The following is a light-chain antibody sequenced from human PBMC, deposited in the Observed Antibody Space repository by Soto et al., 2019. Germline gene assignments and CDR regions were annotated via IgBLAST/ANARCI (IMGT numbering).Light chain of an antibody. J-gene: IGKJ5*01. CDR2: GAS. Sequence: EIVMTQFQATLSVSPGERATLSCRASQSVSSNLAWYQQKPGQAPRLLLYGASTRATGIPPRFSGSGSGTDFTLTISRLEPEDFAVYYCQQYGSSLSTTFGQGTRLEI. V-gene: IGKV3-15*01. CDR1: QSVSSN. CDR3: QQYGSSLSTT.